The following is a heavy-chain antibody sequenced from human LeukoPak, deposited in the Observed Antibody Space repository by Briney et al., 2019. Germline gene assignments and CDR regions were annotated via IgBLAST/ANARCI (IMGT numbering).Heavy chain of an antibody. D-gene: IGHD6-19*01. CDR2: IYYSGST. Sequence: PSETLSLTCTVSGGSISSYYWSWIRQPPGKGLEWIGYIYYSGSTNYNPSLKSRVTISVDKSKNQFSLRLSSVTAADTAVYYCYCIAVAGDFDYWGQGTLVTVSS. J-gene: IGHJ4*02. CDR1: GGSISSYY. V-gene: IGHV4-59*12. CDR3: YCIAVAGDFDY.